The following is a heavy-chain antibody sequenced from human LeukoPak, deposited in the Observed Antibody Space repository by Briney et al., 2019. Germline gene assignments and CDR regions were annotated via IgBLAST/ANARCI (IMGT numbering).Heavy chain of an antibody. CDR1: GFTFTTYW. J-gene: IGHJ6*02. V-gene: IGHV3-74*01. CDR3: GRDDVDMANAV. CDR2: INSDGSIT. D-gene: IGHD5-12*01. Sequence: QAGGSLRLSCAASGFTFTTYWMHWLRQTPGKGLVWVSHINSDGSITSYADSVKGRFTISRDNAKNTLYLQMNSLRAEDTAVYYCGRDDVDMANAVWGQGTTVTVSS.